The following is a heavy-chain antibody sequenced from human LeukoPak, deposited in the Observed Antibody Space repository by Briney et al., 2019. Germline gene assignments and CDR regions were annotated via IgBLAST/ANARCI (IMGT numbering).Heavy chain of an antibody. V-gene: IGHV4-34*01. J-gene: IGHJ5*02. CDR1: GGSFSGYY. D-gene: IGHD3-22*01. CDR3: ASEKYYYDSSGYWGDKYNWFDP. Sequence: SETLSLTCAVYGGSFSGYYWSWIRQPPGKGLEWIGEINHSGSTNYNPSLKSRVTISVDTSKNQFSLKLSSVTAADTAVYYCASEKYYYDSSGYWGDKYNWFDPWGQGTLVTVSS. CDR2: INHSGST.